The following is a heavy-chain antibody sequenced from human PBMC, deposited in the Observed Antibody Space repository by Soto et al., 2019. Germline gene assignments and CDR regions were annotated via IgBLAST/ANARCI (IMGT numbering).Heavy chain of an antibody. Sequence: LSLTCAVYGGSFSGYYWSWIRQPPGKGLEWIGEINHSGSTNYNPSLKSRVTISVDTSKNQFSLKLSSVTAADTAVYYCARGPTQLRFLEWLSQGYGMDVWAKGPRSPSP. CDR1: GGSFSGYY. V-gene: IGHV4-34*01. D-gene: IGHD3-3*01. J-gene: IGHJ6*02. CDR3: ARGPTQLRFLEWLSQGYGMDV. CDR2: INHSGST.